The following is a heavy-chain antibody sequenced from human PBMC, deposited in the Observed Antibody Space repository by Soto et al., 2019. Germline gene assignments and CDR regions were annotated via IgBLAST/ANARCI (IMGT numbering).Heavy chain of an antibody. CDR2: ISGSDGST. Sequence: EVQLWESGGGLVQPGGSLRLSCAASGFTFSSYAMNWVRQAPGKGLEWVSVISGSDGSTYYADSVKGRFTISRDNSKNTLNLQMNSLRAEDTAVYYCARRSSSWYFDYWGQGPLVTVSS. CDR1: GFTFSSYA. J-gene: IGHJ4*02. CDR3: ARRSSSWYFDY. V-gene: IGHV3-23*01. D-gene: IGHD6-13*01.